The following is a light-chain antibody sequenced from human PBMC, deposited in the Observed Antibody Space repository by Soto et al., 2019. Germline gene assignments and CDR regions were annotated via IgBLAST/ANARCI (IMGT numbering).Light chain of an antibody. J-gene: IGKJ1*01. V-gene: IGKV1-39*01. CDR2: AAS. Sequence: DIQMTQSPSSLSASVGDRVTITCRASQSISNYLNWYQQKPGKAPKLLIYAASSLQPGVPSRFSGSGSETDFTLNINSLQPEDFATYYCQQSYATPRTFGQGTKVDIK. CDR3: QQSYATPRT. CDR1: QSISNY.